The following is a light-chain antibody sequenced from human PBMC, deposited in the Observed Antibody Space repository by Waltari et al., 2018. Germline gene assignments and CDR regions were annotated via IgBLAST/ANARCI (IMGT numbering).Light chain of an antibody. J-gene: IGKJ5*01. CDR3: QQHKSFLFT. V-gene: IGKV1-9*01. Sequence: DIQWTQSPSFLSASVGVRVTITCRASQGSNSYLAWYQQKPGKAPKLLIYGTSTLTSGVPSRFSGSGSGTEFTLTISSLQPEDFAAYYCQQHKSFLFTFGQGTRLDIK. CDR1: QGSNSY. CDR2: GTS.